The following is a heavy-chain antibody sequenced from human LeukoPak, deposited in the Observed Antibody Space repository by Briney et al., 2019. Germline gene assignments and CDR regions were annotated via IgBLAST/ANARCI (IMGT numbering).Heavy chain of an antibody. CDR2: IKEDRSDK. Sequence: GGTLRLSCAASGVTFCSYEMNSGCEAPGKGLEWVANIKEDRSDKYYVDSVKGRFTISRDNARTSLYLQMNSLRAEDTAVYYCARDYRARLDYWGQGTLVTVSS. V-gene: IGHV3-7*01. CDR1: GVTFCSYE. J-gene: IGHJ4*02. CDR3: ARDYRARLDY.